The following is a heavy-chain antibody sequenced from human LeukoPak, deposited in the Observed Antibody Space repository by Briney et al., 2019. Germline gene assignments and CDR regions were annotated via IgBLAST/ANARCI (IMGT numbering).Heavy chain of an antibody. CDR2: IYYSGST. D-gene: IGHD2-2*01. V-gene: IGHV4-59*12. Sequence: SETLSLTCTVSGGSITTYNWIWIRQTPGQGLEWIGYIYYSGSTNYNPSLKSRVTISVDTSKNQFSLKLGSVTAADTAVYYCARGQPGDIVVVPAAAAGSWFDPWGQGTLVTVSS. J-gene: IGHJ5*02. CDR3: ARGQPGDIVVVPAAAAGSWFDP. CDR1: GGSITTYN.